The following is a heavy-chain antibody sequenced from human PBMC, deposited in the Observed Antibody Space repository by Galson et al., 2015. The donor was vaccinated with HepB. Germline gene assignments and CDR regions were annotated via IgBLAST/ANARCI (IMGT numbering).Heavy chain of an antibody. Sequence: ETLSLTCTVSGGSISSYYWSWIRQPPGKGLEWIGYIYYSGSTNYNPSLKSRVTISVDTTKNQFSLKLSSVTAADTAVYYCARGGEYKDAFDIWGQGTMVTVSS. J-gene: IGHJ3*02. CDR3: ARGGEYKDAFDI. D-gene: IGHD2/OR15-2a*01. V-gene: IGHV4-59*08. CDR2: IYYSGST. CDR1: GGSISSYY.